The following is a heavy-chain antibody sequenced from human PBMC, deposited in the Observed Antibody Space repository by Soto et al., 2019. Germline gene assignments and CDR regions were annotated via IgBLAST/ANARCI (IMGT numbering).Heavy chain of an antibody. Sequence: GSLRLSCEGSGFPFSDYYISWIRQAPGKGLEWISYSSNSGTFSRYADSVKGRFSISRDNTKNLLYLQMNSLRAEDTAVYYCARSGDNYNRLDYWGQGTPVTVSS. V-gene: IGHV3-11*06. CDR2: SSNSGTFS. J-gene: IGHJ4*02. CDR1: GFPFSDYY. CDR3: ARSGDNYNRLDY. D-gene: IGHD1-1*01.